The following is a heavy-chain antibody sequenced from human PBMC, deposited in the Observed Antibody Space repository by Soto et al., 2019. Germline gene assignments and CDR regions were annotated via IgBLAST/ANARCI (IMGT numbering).Heavy chain of an antibody. CDR3: GISYYDILTGYSPPPPFDY. CDR2: IYYSGST. V-gene: IGHV4-59*01. Sequence: PSETLSLTCTVSGGSISSYYWSWIRQPPGKGLEWIGYIYYSGSTNYNPSLKSRVTISVDTSKNQFSLKLSSVTAADTAVYYCGISYYDILTGYSPPPPFDYWGQGTLVTVSS. CDR1: GGSISSYY. D-gene: IGHD3-9*01. J-gene: IGHJ4*02.